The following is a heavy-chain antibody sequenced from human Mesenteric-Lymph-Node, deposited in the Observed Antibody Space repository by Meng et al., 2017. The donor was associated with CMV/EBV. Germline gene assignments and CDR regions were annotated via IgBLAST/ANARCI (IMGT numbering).Heavy chain of an antibody. CDR1: GDSISSYY. Sequence: SETLSLTCTVSGDSISSYYWSWIRQPPGKGLEWIGYIYYSGSTNYNPSLKSRVTISVDTSKNQFSLKLSSVTAADTAVYYCARAGDFWSGYHDAFDIWGQGTMVTVSS. CDR2: IYYSGST. D-gene: IGHD3-3*01. J-gene: IGHJ3*02. CDR3: ARAGDFWSGYHDAFDI. V-gene: IGHV4-59*01.